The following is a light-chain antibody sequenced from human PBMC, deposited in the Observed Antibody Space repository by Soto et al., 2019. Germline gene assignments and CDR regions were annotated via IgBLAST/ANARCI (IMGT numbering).Light chain of an antibody. V-gene: IGLV1-40*01. CDR2: GNS. CDR1: SSNIGAGYV. CDR3: QSYDSSPL. Sequence: QSVLTQPPSVSGAPGQRVTISCTGSSSNIGAGYVVHWYQQLPGTAPKLLIYGNSNRPSGVPDRFSGSKSGTSASLAITGLQAEDEADYYCQSYDSSPLFGGGTKLTVL. J-gene: IGLJ2*01.